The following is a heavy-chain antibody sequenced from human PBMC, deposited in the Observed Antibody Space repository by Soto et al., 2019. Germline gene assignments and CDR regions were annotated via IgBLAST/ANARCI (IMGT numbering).Heavy chain of an antibody. J-gene: IGHJ4*02. Sequence: PSETLSLTCKLSGGSMSTYYWSWIRQPPGKGLEWIGYMFYSGITSYNPSLKNRVTISIDRSKNQFSLKLSSVTAADTAVYYCARVSDTVTTLFMDHWGQGTLVPVSS. V-gene: IGHV4-59*01. D-gene: IGHD4-17*01. CDR3: ARVSDTVTTLFMDH. CDR2: MFYSGIT. CDR1: GGSMSTYY.